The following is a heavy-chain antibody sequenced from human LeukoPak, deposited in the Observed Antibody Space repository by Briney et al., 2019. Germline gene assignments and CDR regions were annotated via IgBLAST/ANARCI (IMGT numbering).Heavy chain of an antibody. J-gene: IGHJ4*02. CDR3: AKLDFFCSGGSCYPNFHVPYFDY. CDR2: ISGSGGST. D-gene: IGHD2-15*01. V-gene: IGHV3-23*01. Sequence: PGGSLRPSCAASGFTFSSYAMSWVRQAPGKGLEWVSAISGSGGSTYYADSVKGRFTISRDNTKNTLYLQMNSLRAEDTAVYYCAKLDFFCSGGSCYPNFHVPYFDYWGQGTLVTVSS. CDR1: GFTFSSYA.